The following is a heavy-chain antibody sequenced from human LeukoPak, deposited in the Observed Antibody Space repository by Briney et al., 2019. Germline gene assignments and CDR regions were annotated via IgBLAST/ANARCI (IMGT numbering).Heavy chain of an antibody. CDR3: ARELRYFDWLSVSGRSDDAFDT. D-gene: IGHD3-9*01. Sequence: LSGGSLRLSCAASGFTVSSNYMSWVRQAPGKGLEWVSVIYTGGSTYYADSVKGRFTISRDNSKNTLYLQMNSLRAEDTAVYYCARELRYFDWLSVSGRSDDAFDTWGQGTMVTVSS. V-gene: IGHV3-53*01. J-gene: IGHJ3*02. CDR2: IYTGGST. CDR1: GFTVSSNY.